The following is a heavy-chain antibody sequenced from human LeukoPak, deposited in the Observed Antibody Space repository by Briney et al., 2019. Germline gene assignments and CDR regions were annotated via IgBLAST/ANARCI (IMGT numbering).Heavy chain of an antibody. CDR2: IKSKTDGGTT. D-gene: IGHD7-27*01. CDR3: TSFALGTTIPFDY. V-gene: IGHV3-15*01. Sequence: GGSLRLSCAASGFTFSNAWMSWVRQAPGEGLEWVGRIKSKTDGGTTEYAAPVKGRFTISRDDSKNTLYLQMNSLKTEDTAVYYCTSFALGTTIPFDYWGQGTLVTVSS. CDR1: GFTFSNAW. J-gene: IGHJ4*02.